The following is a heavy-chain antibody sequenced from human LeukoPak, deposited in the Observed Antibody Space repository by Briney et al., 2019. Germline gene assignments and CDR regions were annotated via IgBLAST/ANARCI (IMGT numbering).Heavy chain of an antibody. Sequence: SETLSLTCTVSGGSISSSSYYWGWIRQPPGKGLEWIGSIYYSGSTYYNPSLKSRVTISVDTSKNQFSLKLSPVTAADTAVYYCAGEPYYDFWSGYYGSYYFDYWGQGTLVTVSS. CDR1: GGSISSSSYY. J-gene: IGHJ4*02. CDR3: AGEPYYDFWSGYYGSYYFDY. CDR2: IYYSGST. D-gene: IGHD3-3*01. V-gene: IGHV4-39*02.